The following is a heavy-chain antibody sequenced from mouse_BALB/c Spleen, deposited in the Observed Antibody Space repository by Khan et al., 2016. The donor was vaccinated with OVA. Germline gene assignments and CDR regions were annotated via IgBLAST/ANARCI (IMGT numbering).Heavy chain of an antibody. CDR2: IYPSNSET. Sequence: QVQLQQSGPELVRPGTSVKMSCKASGYTFTSYWMNWVKQRPGQGLEWIGMIYPSNSETSLNQKFKDKATLSEDKSSNTAYMQLSSLTSEDSAVYYWARSGYAAFAYWGQGTLVTVSA. CDR1: GYTFTSYW. V-gene: IGHV1-61*01. D-gene: IGHD2-14*01. J-gene: IGHJ3*01. CDR3: ARSGYAAFAY.